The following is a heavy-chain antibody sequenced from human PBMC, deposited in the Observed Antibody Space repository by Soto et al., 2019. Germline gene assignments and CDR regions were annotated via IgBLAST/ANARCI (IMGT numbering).Heavy chain of an antibody. J-gene: IGHJ5*02. D-gene: IGHD3-3*01. Sequence: PGGSLRLSCAASGFTFSSYSMNWVRQAPGKGLEWVSYISSSSSTIYYADSVKGRFTISRDNAKNSLYLQMNSLRAEDTAVYYCARDRGDASGYWLNINWFDPWGQGTLVTVSS. CDR2: ISSSSSTI. CDR1: GFTFSSYS. V-gene: IGHV3-48*01. CDR3: ARDRGDASGYWLNINWFDP.